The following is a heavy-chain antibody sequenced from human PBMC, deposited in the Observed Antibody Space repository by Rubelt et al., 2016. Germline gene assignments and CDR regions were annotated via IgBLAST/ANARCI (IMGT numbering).Heavy chain of an antibody. CDR2: INPNSGGT. Sequence: QVQLVQSGAEVKKPGASVKVSCKASGYTFTGYYMHWVRQAPGQGLEWMGWINPNSGGTTYAQKFQGRVTMTRDTSVSTAYMELGRLTSYDTAVYYCARGNSGYDYGLDYWGQGTLVTVSS. J-gene: IGHJ4*02. CDR3: ARGNSGYDYGLDY. V-gene: IGHV1-2*02. D-gene: IGHD5-12*01. CDR1: GYTFTGYY.